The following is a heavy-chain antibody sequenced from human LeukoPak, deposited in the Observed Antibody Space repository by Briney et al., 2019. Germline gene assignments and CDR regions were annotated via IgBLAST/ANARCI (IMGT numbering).Heavy chain of an antibody. CDR1: GGSISSYY. CDR3: ASGSYSLSLFDY. J-gene: IGHJ4*02. CDR2: IYTSGST. V-gene: IGHV4-4*07. D-gene: IGHD1-26*01. Sequence: SETLSLTCTVSGGSISSYYWSWIRQPAGKGLEWIGRIYTSGSTNYNPSLKSRVTMSVDTSKNQFSLKLSSVTAADTAVYYCASGSYSLSLFDYWGQGTLVTVSS.